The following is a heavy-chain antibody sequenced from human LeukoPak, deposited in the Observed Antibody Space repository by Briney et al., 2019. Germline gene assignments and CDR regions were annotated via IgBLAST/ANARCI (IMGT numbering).Heavy chain of an antibody. CDR2: ISSSSSFI. CDR1: GFTFSSYS. J-gene: IGHJ4*02. CDR3: ARGLAATTRGVDY. D-gene: IGHD5-12*01. V-gene: IGHV3-21*01. Sequence: GGSLRLSCAASGFTFSSYSMNWVRQAPGKGLGWVSSISSSSSFIYYADSVKGRFTISRDNAQNSLYLQMNSLRAEDTAVYYCARGLAATTRGVDYWGQGILVTVSS.